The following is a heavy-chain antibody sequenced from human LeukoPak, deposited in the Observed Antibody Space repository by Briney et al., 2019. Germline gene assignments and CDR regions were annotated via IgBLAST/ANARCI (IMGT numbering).Heavy chain of an antibody. CDR2: INPNSGGT. V-gene: IGHV1-2*06. CDR1: GYTFTGYY. CDR3: ARGREYYDSSGYQDY. J-gene: IGHJ4*02. Sequence: ASVKVSCKASGYTFTGYYMHWVRQAPGQGLEWMGRINPNSGGTNYAQKFQGRVTMSRDTSISTAYMELSRLRSDDTAVYYCARGREYYDSSGYQDYWGQGTLVTVSS. D-gene: IGHD3-22*01.